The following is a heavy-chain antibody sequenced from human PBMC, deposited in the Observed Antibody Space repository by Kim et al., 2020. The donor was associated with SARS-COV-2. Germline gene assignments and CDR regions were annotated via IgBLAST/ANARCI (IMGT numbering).Heavy chain of an antibody. J-gene: IGHJ3*02. CDR3: ATRVTNFDAFDI. V-gene: IGHV3-21*01. CDR2: ITTSSSHI. D-gene: IGHD2-8*01. CDR1: GFTFSTYA. Sequence: GGSLRLSCAASGFTFSTYAMNWVRQAPGKGLEWVSSITTSSSHIYYADSVKGRFTISRDNAKKSLYLQMNSLRAEDTAVYYCATRVTNFDAFDIWGQGTMVTVSS.